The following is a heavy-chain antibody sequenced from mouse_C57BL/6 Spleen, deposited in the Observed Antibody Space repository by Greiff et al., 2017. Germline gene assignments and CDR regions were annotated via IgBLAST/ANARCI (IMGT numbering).Heavy chain of an antibody. V-gene: IGHV1-64*01. CDR2: IHPNSGST. CDR1: GYTFTSYW. CDR3: ARTLITTVVATRYFDV. J-gene: IGHJ1*03. Sequence: QVQLKQPGAELVKPGASVKLSCKASGYTFTSYWMHWVKQRPGQGLEWIGMIHPNSGSTNYNEKFKSKATLTVDKSSSTAYMQLSSLTSEDSAVXYCARTLITTVVATRYFDVWGTGTTVTVSS. D-gene: IGHD1-1*01.